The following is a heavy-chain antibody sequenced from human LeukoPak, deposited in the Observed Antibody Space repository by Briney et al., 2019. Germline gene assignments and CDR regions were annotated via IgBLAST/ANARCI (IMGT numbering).Heavy chain of an antibody. J-gene: IGHJ6*02. CDR2: ISSSSSYI. V-gene: IGHV3-21*01. Sequence: GGSLRLSCAASGFTFSSYSMNWVRQAPGKWLEWVSSISSSSSYIYYADSVKGRFTISRDNAKNSLYLQMNSLRAEDTAVYYCARDSQWIQLWFDYYGMDVWGQGTTVTVSS. D-gene: IGHD5-18*01. CDR1: GFTFSSYS. CDR3: ARDSQWIQLWFDYYGMDV.